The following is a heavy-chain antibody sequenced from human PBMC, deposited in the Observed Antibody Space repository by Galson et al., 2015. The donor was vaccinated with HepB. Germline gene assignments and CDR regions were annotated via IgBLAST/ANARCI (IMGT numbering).Heavy chain of an antibody. D-gene: IGHD1-26*01. CDR2: ISWNSGSI. Sequence: SLRLSCAASGFTFDDYAMHWVRQGPGKGLEWVSGISWNSGSIGYADSVKGRFTISRDNAKNSLYLQMNSLRAEDTALYYCAKDFLDGLNYYAFDIWGQGTMVTVSS. CDR3: AKDFLDGLNYYAFDI. V-gene: IGHV3-9*01. CDR1: GFTFDDYA. J-gene: IGHJ3*02.